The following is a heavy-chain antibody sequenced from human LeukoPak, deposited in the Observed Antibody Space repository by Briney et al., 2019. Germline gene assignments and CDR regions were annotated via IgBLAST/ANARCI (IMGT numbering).Heavy chain of an antibody. V-gene: IGHV4-38-2*02. Sequence: SETLSLTCTVSGYSISSGYYWGWIRQPPGKGLEWIGSIYHSGSTYYNPSLKSRVTISIDTSKNQFSLKLSSVTAADTAVYYCARDFWSDYSYFDYWGQGTLVTVSS. J-gene: IGHJ4*02. CDR2: IYHSGST. CDR1: GYSISSGYY. CDR3: ARDFWSDYSYFDY. D-gene: IGHD3-3*01.